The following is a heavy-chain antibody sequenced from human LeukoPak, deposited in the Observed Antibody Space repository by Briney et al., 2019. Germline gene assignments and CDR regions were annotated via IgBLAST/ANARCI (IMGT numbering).Heavy chain of an antibody. CDR2: IYYNGSA. V-gene: IGHV3-53*01. D-gene: IGHD3-10*01. J-gene: IGHJ4*02. CDR1: GFAVDNNY. CDR3: ATLTLYYGSGSYFDY. Sequence: AGGSLRLSCVASGFAVDNNYMSWVRRAPGKGLECVSVIYYNGSASYADSVKGRFTISRDNAKNTLFLQMNSLRAEDTALYYCATLTLYYGSGSYFDYWGQGTLVAVSS.